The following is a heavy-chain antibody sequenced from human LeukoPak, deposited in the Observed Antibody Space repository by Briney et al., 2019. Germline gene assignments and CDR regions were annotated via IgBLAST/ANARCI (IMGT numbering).Heavy chain of an antibody. V-gene: IGHV3-30-3*01. CDR2: ISYDGSNK. CDR3: ARESAVGTVFGE. Sequence: GGSLRLSCAASGFTFSSYAMHWVRQAPGKGLEWVAVISYDGSNKYYADSVKGRFTISRDNSKNTLYLQMNSLRAEDTAVYYCARESAVGTVFGEGGQGTLVTVSS. J-gene: IGHJ4*02. CDR1: GFTFSSYA. D-gene: IGHD3-10*02.